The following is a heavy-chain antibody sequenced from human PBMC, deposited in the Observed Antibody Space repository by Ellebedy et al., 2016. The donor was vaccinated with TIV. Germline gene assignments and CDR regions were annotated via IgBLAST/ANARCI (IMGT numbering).Heavy chain of an antibody. CDR1: GDAVRTYY. CDR2: ISHSGGP. D-gene: IGHD2-21*01. Sequence: MPSETLSLTCSLSGDAVRTYYWSSIRPPPGRGLEWNGHISHSGGPNYNPSLKSRVTFSVDTSKSQFSLRMTSVTAADTAIYYCARADYCGGCNWFDWGHGILVTVSS. CDR3: ARADYCGGCNWFD. J-gene: IGHJ4*01. V-gene: IGHV4-59*02.